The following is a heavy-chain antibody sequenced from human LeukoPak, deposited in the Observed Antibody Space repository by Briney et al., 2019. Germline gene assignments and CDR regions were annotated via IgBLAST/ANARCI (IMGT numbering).Heavy chain of an antibody. Sequence: SETLSLTCAVYGGSFSGYYWSWIRQPPGKGLEWIGEINRSGSTNYNPSLKSRVTISVDTSKNQFSLKLSSVTAADTAVYYCARLCSGGSCYSGGHGYWGQGTLVTVSS. CDR1: GGSFSGYY. V-gene: IGHV4-34*01. CDR2: INRSGST. D-gene: IGHD2-15*01. CDR3: ARLCSGGSCYSGGHGY. J-gene: IGHJ4*02.